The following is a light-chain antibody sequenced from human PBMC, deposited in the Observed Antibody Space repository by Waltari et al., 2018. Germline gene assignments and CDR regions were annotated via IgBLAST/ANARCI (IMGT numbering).Light chain of an antibody. J-gene: IGKJ3*01. Sequence: VLTQSPGTLSLSPGERATLSCRARQSVTSNYLAGYQQKPGQAPRLLIFGASSRATGIPDRFSGSGSGTDFTLTISRLEPEDFAVYYCQQYDYSALFTFGPGTKVDIK. CDR1: QSVTSNY. CDR2: GAS. CDR3: QQYDYSALFT. V-gene: IGKV3-20*01.